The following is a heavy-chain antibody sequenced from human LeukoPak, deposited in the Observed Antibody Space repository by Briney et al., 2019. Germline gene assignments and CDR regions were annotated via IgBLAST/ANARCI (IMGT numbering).Heavy chain of an antibody. J-gene: IGHJ4*02. CDR2: IWYDGSNK. V-gene: IGHV3-33*01. Sequence: GRSLRLSCAPSGFTFSSYGMHWVRHAPGKGLEWVAVIWYDGSNKYYADSVKGRFTISRDNSKNTLYLQMNSLRAEDTAVYYCARDHSSGWYSDYFDYWGQGTLVTVSS. D-gene: IGHD6-19*01. CDR1: GFTFSSYG. CDR3: ARDHSSGWYSDYFDY.